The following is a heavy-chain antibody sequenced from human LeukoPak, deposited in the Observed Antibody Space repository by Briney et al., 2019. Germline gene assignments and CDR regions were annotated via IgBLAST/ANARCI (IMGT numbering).Heavy chain of an antibody. Sequence: GGSLRLSCAASGFTFSSYWMHWVRQAPGKGLVWVSRIKSDGSTNYADSEKGRFTISRDNAKNTVSLQMNSLRAEDTGVYYCARAPSEIGGYYPEYFRHWGQGTLVTVSS. CDR3: ARAPSEIGGYYPEYFRH. CDR1: GFTFSSYW. D-gene: IGHD3-22*01. CDR2: IKSDGST. J-gene: IGHJ1*01. V-gene: IGHV3-74*01.